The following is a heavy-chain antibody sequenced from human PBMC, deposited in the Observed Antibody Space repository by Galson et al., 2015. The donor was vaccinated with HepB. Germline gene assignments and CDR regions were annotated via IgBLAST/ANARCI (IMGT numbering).Heavy chain of an antibody. V-gene: IGHV3-30*04. CDR3: ARAAYCSSTSCYLRY. Sequence: SLRLSCAASGFTFSSYAMHWVRQAPGKGLEWVAVISYDGSNKYYADSVKGRFTISRDNSKGSLYLQMNSLRTEDTAVYHCARAAYCSSTSCYLRYWGHGTLVTVSS. CDR1: GFTFSSYA. D-gene: IGHD2-2*01. J-gene: IGHJ4*01. CDR2: ISYDGSNK.